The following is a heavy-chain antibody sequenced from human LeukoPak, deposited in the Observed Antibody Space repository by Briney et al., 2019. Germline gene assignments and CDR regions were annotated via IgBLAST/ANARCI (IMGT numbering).Heavy chain of an antibody. D-gene: IGHD3-3*01. J-gene: IGHJ4*02. CDR3: AKGPGKWLLLSYFDY. V-gene: IGHV3-9*01. CDR2: TSWNSGSI. CDR1: GFTFDDYA. Sequence: GGSLRLSCAASGFTFDDYAMHWVRHAPGKGLEWVSGTSWNSGSIGYADSVKGRFTISRDNAKNSLYLQMNSLRAEDTALYYCAKGPGKWLLLSYFDYWGQGTLVTVSS.